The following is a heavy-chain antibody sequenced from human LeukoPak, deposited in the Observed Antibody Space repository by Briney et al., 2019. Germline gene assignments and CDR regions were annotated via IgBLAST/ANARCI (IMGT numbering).Heavy chain of an antibody. CDR1: GYTFTTYG. CDR3: ARGYYCAHGVCYGGDFDN. J-gene: IGHJ4*02. V-gene: IGHV1-18*01. D-gene: IGHD2-8*01. Sequence: GASVKVSCKTSGYTFTTYGISWVRQAPGQGLEWMRWSSPNNGNRNYAQKFQGRVTMTTDTSTATAYMELRSLRSDDTAVYYCARGYYCAHGVCYGGDFDNWGQGTLVTVSS. CDR2: SSPNNGNR.